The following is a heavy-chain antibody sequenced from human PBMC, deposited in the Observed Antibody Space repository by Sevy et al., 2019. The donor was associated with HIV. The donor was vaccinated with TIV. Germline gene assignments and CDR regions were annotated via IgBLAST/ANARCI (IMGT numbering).Heavy chain of an antibody. CDR3: ARGLAALPGYYYGMDV. CDR1: GFTFSSYS. Sequence: GGSLGLSCAASGFTFSSYSMNWVRQAPGKGLEWVSYISYESDTIYYADSVRGRFTIFRDNAKNSLSLQMNILRAEDTAVYYCARGLAALPGYYYGMDVWGQGTTVTVSS. J-gene: IGHJ6*02. D-gene: IGHD6-6*01. CDR2: ISYESDTI. V-gene: IGHV3-48*01.